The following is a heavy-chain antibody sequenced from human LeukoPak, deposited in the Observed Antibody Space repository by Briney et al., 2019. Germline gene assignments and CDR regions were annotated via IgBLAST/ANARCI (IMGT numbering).Heavy chain of an antibody. CDR1: GFTFSSYS. D-gene: IGHD3-10*01. J-gene: IGHJ4*02. Sequence: GESLRLSCGASGFTFSSYSMNWVRQAPGKGLEWVSSIGSSTSYIYYADSLKGRFTISRDNAKNSVYLQMNSLRAEDTAVYYCARVVGSGSGYYFDYWGQGTLITVSS. CDR3: ARVVGSGSGYYFDY. V-gene: IGHV3-21*01. CDR2: IGSSTSYI.